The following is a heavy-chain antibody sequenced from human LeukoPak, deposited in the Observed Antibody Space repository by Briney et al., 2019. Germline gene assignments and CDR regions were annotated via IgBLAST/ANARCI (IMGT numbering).Heavy chain of an antibody. CDR2: ISGSGGST. CDR1: GFTFSSYA. D-gene: IGHD3-22*01. V-gene: IGHV3-23*01. CDR3: AIATYYYDSSGRTSDY. Sequence: PGGSLRLSCAASGFTFSSYAMSWVRQAPGKGLEWVSAISGSGGSTYYADSVKGRCTISRDNSKNTLYLQMNSLRAEDTAVYYCAIATYYYDSSGRTSDYWGQGTLVIVSS. J-gene: IGHJ4*02.